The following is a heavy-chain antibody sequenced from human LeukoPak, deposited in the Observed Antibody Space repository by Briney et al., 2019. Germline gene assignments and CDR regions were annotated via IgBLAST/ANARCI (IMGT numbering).Heavy chain of an antibody. J-gene: IGHJ3*02. V-gene: IGHV4-59*01. CDR2: IYYSGST. CDR1: GGSISSYY. Sequence: SEALSLTCTVSGGSISSYYWSWIRQPPGKGRKWIGYIYYSGSTNYNPSLKSRVTISVDTSKNQFSLKLSSVTAADTAVYYCARDDGYCSGGSCVHAFDIWGQGTMVTVSS. CDR3: ARDDGYCSGGSCVHAFDI. D-gene: IGHD2-15*01.